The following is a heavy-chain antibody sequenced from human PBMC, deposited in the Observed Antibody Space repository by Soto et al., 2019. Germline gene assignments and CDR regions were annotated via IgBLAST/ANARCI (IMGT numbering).Heavy chain of an antibody. CDR3: AKAHLRYCSSTSCLLGMDV. Sequence: GVSLRLSCAASGFTFSSYGMHWVRQAPGKGLEWVAVISYDGSNKYYADSVKGRFTISRDNSKNTLYLQMNSLRAEDTAVYYCAKAHLRYCSSTSCLLGMDVWGQGTTVTVSS. CDR1: GFTFSSYG. D-gene: IGHD2-2*01. CDR2: ISYDGSNK. J-gene: IGHJ6*02. V-gene: IGHV3-30*18.